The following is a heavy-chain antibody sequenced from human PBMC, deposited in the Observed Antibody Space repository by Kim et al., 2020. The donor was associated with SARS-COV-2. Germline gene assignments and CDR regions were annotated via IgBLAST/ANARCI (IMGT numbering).Heavy chain of an antibody. CDR2: IKQDGSEK. V-gene: IGHV3-7*03. CDR3: ARDGDSSRVYGMDV. CDR1: GFTFSSYW. Sequence: GGSLRLSCAASGFTFSSYWMSWVRQAPGKGLEWVANIKQDGSEKYYVDSVKGRFTISRDNAKNSLYLQMNSLRAEYTAVYYCARDGDSSRVYGMDVWGQGTTVTVSS. D-gene: IGHD6-13*01. J-gene: IGHJ6*02.